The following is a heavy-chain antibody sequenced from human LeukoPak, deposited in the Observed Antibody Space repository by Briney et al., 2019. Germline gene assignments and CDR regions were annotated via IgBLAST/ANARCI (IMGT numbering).Heavy chain of an antibody. D-gene: IGHD5-24*01. CDR3: ARVRYRDGYQE. CDR1: GGSISSYY. CDR2: INHSGST. Sequence: PSETLSLTCTVSGGSISSYYWSWIRQPPGKGLEWIGEINHSGSTNYNPSLKSRVTISVDTSKNQFSLKLSSVTAADTAVYYCARVRYRDGYQEWGQGTLVTISS. J-gene: IGHJ4*02. V-gene: IGHV4-34*01.